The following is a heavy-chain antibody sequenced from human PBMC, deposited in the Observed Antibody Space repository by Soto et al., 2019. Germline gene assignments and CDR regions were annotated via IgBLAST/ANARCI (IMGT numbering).Heavy chain of an antibody. CDR3: ARGPPFH. CDR1: GGSISSGGYS. D-gene: IGHD3-16*01. V-gene: IGHV4-30-2*01. J-gene: IGHJ4*02. Sequence: SETLSLTCAVSGGSISSGGYSWSWIRQPPGKGLEWIGYIYHSGSTYYNPSLKSRVTISVDRSKNQFSLKLSSVTAEDTAVYYCARGPPFHWGQGTLVNVSS. CDR2: IYHSGST.